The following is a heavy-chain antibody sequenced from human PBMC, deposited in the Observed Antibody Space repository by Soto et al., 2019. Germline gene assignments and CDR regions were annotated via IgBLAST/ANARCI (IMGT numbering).Heavy chain of an antibody. Sequence: QVQLMQSGAEVKKPGSSVKVSCKASGGTFSSYAISWVRQAPGQGLEWMGGIIPIFGTANYAQKFQGRVTITADESTSTAYMELSSLRSEDTAVYYCASDEGIAVAGTHYYYGMDVWGQGTTVTVSS. CDR2: IIPIFGTA. CDR1: GGTFSSYA. V-gene: IGHV1-69*01. J-gene: IGHJ6*02. D-gene: IGHD6-19*01. CDR3: ASDEGIAVAGTHYYYGMDV.